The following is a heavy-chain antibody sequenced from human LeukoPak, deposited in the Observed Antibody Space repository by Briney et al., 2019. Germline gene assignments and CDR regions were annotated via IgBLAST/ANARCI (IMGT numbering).Heavy chain of an antibody. J-gene: IGHJ4*02. V-gene: IGHV3-21*01. CDR3: ARVELLWFGEPH. D-gene: IGHD3-10*01. CDR2: ISSSSSYI. CDR1: GFTFSSYS. Sequence: GGSLRLSCAASGFTFSSYSMNWVRQAPGKGLEWVSSISSSSSYIYYADSVKGRFTISRDNAKNTLYLQMNSLRAEDTAVYYCARVELLWFGEPHWGQGTLVTVSS.